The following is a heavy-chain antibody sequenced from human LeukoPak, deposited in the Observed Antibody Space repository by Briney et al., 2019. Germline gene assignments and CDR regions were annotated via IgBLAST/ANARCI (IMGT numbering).Heavy chain of an antibody. D-gene: IGHD6-13*01. CDR3: ARAHHGIRSSSWWFDY. CDR1: GGSISSGGYY. V-gene: IGHV4-31*03. J-gene: IGHJ4*02. CDR2: IYYSGST. Sequence: NPSETLSLTCTVAGGSISSGGYYWSWIRQHPGKGLEWIGYIYYSGSTYNNPSLKSRVTISVDTSKNQFSLKLSSVTAADTAVYYCARAHHGIRSSSWWFDYWGQGTLVTVSS.